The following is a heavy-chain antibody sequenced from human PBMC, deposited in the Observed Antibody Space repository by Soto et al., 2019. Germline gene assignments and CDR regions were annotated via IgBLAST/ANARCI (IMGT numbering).Heavy chain of an antibody. J-gene: IGHJ4*02. CDR3: AKDGGPFVVVVPAATDY. V-gene: IGHV3-23*01. D-gene: IGHD2-2*01. CDR2: ISGSGGST. Sequence: PGGSLRLSCAASGFTFSSYAMSWVRQALGKGLEWVSAISGSGGSTYYADSVKGRFTISRDNSKNTLYLQMNSLRAEDTAVYYCAKDGGPFVVVVPAATDYWGQGTLVTVSS. CDR1: GFTFSSYA.